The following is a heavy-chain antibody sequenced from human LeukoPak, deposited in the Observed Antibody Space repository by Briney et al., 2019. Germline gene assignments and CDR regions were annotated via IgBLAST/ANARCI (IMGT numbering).Heavy chain of an antibody. CDR2: INPNSGDT. V-gene: IGHV1-2*02. CDR3: VRGGDLDY. CDR1: GYTFTGYY. J-gene: IGHJ4*02. D-gene: IGHD7-27*01. Sequence: ASVKVSCKASGYTFTGYYMHWVRQAPGQGLEWMGWINPNSGDTNYAQDFQGRVTMTRDTSRSVAYMELSRLRSDDTAVYYCVRGGDLDYWGQGTLVTVSS.